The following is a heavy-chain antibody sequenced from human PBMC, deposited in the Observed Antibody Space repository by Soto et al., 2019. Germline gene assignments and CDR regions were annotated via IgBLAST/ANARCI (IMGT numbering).Heavy chain of an antibody. V-gene: IGHV1-3*01. CDR1: GCTFTSYA. Sequence: ASVKVSCKASGCTFTSYAMHWVRQAPGQRLEWMGWINAGTGNTKYSQKFQGRVTITRDTSASTAYMELSSLRSEYTAVYYCGRDQEREAPAPIYRMDVWGQGTTVTGSS. CDR2: INAGTGNT. CDR3: GRDQEREAPAPIYRMDV. J-gene: IGHJ6*02.